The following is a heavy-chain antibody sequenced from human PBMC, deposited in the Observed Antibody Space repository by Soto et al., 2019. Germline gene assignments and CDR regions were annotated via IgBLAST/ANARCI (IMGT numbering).Heavy chain of an antibody. D-gene: IGHD3-10*01. Sequence: EVQLVESGGGLVQPGGSLRLSFAASGFIFSSYDMNWVRQAPGKGLEWVSYISSGSGNILYADSVKGRFTISRDKAKNSLYLQMNSLRAEDTAVYYCARTYGTGSLNWFDPWGQGTLVTVSS. V-gene: IGHV3-48*01. CDR3: ARTYGTGSLNWFDP. CDR1: GFIFSSYD. J-gene: IGHJ5*02. CDR2: ISSGSGNI.